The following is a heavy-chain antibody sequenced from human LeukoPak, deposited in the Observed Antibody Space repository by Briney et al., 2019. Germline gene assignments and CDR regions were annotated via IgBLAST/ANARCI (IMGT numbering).Heavy chain of an antibody. CDR1: GFTFSSYA. CDR3: ARVYHSTSGRAIDY. V-gene: IGHV3-30-3*01. Sequence: GRSLRLSCTASGFTFSSYAMHWVRQAPGKGLECVAVISYDGSNEHYADSVKGRFTISRDNSKNTLYLQMNSLRAEDTAVYYCARVYHSTSGRAIDYWGQGTLVTVSS. CDR2: ISYDGSNE. D-gene: IGHD6-6*01. J-gene: IGHJ4*02.